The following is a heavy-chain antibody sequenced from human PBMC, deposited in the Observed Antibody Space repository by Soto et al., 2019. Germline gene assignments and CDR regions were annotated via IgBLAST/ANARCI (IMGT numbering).Heavy chain of an antibody. V-gene: IGHV3-7*03. J-gene: IGHJ4*02. CDR1: GFTFSRYW. CDR3: ARGGHIDY. CDR2: IKEDGSEK. D-gene: IGHD3-16*01. Sequence: GGSLRLSCAASGFTFSRYWMRWVRQAPGKGLEWVANIKEDGSEKNDVDSVEGRFTISRDNAKNSLYLQMNSLRVEDTAVYYCARGGHIDYCGQGTLVTVSS.